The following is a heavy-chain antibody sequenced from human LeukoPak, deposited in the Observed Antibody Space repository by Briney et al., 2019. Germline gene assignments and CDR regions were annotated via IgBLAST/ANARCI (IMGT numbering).Heavy chain of an antibody. V-gene: IGHV3-30*18. CDR2: ISYDGSNK. CDR3: AKVGDSFDC. Sequence: PGRSLRLSCAASGFTFSSYGMHWVRQAPGKGLEWVAVISYDGSNKYYADSVKGRFTISRDNSKNTLYLQMNSLRAEDTAVYYCAKVGDSFDCWGQGTLVTVSS. D-gene: IGHD3-16*01. J-gene: IGHJ4*02. CDR1: GFTFSSYG.